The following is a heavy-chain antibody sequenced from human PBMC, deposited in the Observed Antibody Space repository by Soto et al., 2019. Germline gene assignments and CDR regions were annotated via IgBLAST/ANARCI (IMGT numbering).Heavy chain of an antibody. D-gene: IGHD3-16*02. CDR3: ARGYDYVWGSYRSDAFDI. V-gene: IGHV1-3*01. CDR2: INAGNRNT. J-gene: IGHJ3*02. Sequence: QVQLVQSGAEVKKPGASVKVSCKASGYTFTNYAIHWVRQAPGQRLEWMGWINAGNRNTEYSQKFQGRVIMTKDTSAITAYMELGSLTSEDTAVYYCARGYDYVWGSYRSDAFDIWGQGTMVTVSS. CDR1: GYTFTNYA.